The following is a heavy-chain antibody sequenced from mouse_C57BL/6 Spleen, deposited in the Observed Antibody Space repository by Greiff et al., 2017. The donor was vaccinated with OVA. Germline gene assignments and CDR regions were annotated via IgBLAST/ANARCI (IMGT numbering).Heavy chain of an antibody. V-gene: IGHV1-69*01. D-gene: IGHD3-2*02. CDR3: ARSRYSSGYYAMDY. Sequence: VQLQQPGAELVMPGASVKLSCKASGYTFTSYWMHWVKQRPGQGLEWIGEIDPSDSYTNYNQKFKGKSTLSIDKSSSTAYMQLVSLTSEDSAVYYCARSRYSSGYYAMDYWGQGTSVTVSS. CDR2: IDPSDSYT. CDR1: GYTFTSYW. J-gene: IGHJ4*01.